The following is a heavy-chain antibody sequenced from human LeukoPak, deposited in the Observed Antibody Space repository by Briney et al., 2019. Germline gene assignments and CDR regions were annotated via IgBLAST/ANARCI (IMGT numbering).Heavy chain of an antibody. CDR3: ALGYVYGRYYCHY. Sequence: ASVKVSCKASGGTFSSYAISWVRQAPGQGLEWMGGIIPIFGTANYAQKFQGRVTITADESTSTAYMEVNSLRSDDAAVYYCALGYVYGRYYCHYWGQGTLVTVSS. V-gene: IGHV1-69*13. D-gene: IGHD5-18*01. J-gene: IGHJ4*02. CDR1: GGTFSSYA. CDR2: IIPIFGTA.